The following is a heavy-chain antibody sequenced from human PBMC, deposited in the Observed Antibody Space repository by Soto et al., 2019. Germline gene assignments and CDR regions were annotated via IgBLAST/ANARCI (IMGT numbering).Heavy chain of an antibody. V-gene: IGHV4-30-4*01. Sequence: KSSETLSLTCTVSGGSISSGDYYWSWIRQPPGKGLEWIGYIYYSGSTYYNPSLKSRVTISVDTSKNQFSLKLSSVTAADTAVFYCARDRGVLWFGELLSQWDPYYYGMDVWGQGTTVTVSS. CDR3: ARDRGVLWFGELLSQWDPYYYGMDV. J-gene: IGHJ6*02. CDR1: GGSISSGDYY. CDR2: IYYSGST. D-gene: IGHD3-10*01.